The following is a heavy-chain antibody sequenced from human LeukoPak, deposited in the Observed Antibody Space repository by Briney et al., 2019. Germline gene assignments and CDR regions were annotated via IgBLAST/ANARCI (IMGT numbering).Heavy chain of an antibody. V-gene: IGHV3-66*02. D-gene: IGHD3-16*01. J-gene: IGHJ4*02. CDR3: AGRRVLDASFDY. Sequence: PGGSLRLSCAASGFTVSNNYMSWVRQAPGKGLEWVSVIYSGDNTYYVESVKGRFTISRDNSKNTLFLRMNRLRAEDTAVCYCAGRRVLDASFDYWGQGTLVTVSS. CDR1: GFTVSNNY. CDR2: IYSGDNT.